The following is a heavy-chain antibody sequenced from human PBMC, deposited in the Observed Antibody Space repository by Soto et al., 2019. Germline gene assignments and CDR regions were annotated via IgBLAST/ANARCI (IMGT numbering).Heavy chain of an antibody. D-gene: IGHD3-10*01. CDR1: GGSISSYY. V-gene: IGHV4-59*01. CDR2: IYHRGTT. CDR3: SRAIRRGGGFDC. J-gene: IGHJ4*02. Sequence: QVQLQESGPGLVKPSETLSLTCTVSGGSISSYYWSWIRQPPGKGLEWIGYIYHRGTTNYSPTPKSRVTTSADMSKNQFSLRLSSLTAADAAVYYCSRAIRRGGGFDCGGQGTLVTVSS.